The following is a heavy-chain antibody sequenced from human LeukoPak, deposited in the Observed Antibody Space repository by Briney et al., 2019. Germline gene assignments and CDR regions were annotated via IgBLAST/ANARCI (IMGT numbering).Heavy chain of an antibody. J-gene: IGHJ6*03. CDR3: ARGISGDKYYNYFMDA. D-gene: IGHD7-27*01. CDR1: GFTFSSYS. Sequence: PGGSLRLSCAASGFTFSSYSMNWVRQAPGKGLEWVSSISSSSSYIYDADSVKGRFTISRDNAKNALYLQMDSLRVDDTAVYYCARGISGDKYYNYFMDAWGKGTTVTVSS. CDR2: ISSSSSYI. V-gene: IGHV3-21*01.